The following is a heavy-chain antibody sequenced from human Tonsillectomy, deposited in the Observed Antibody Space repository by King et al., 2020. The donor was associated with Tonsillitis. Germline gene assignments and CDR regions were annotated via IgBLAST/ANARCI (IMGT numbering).Heavy chain of an antibody. CDR1: GGSISSSDHS. CDR3: ARYVSGTIDY. CDR2: MYHSGTI. Sequence: QLQESGPGVVRPSETLSLTCTVSGGSISSSDHSWAWIRQPPGKGLEWIGYMYHSGTIFYNPSLKSRLTVSGGTSEKRFSLKLSSVTAADTAVYFCARYVSGTIDYWGQGALVTVSS. J-gene: IGHJ4*02. D-gene: IGHD1-26*01. V-gene: IGHV4-39*01.